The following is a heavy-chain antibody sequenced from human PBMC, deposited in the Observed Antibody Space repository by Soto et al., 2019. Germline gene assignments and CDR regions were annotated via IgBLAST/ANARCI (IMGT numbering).Heavy chain of an antibody. V-gene: IGHV3-48*01. D-gene: IGHD1-1*01. CDR2: ISSSSGTI. CDR3: ASYNWNDVKAFDF. Sequence: PGGSLRLSCGASGFTFNSYSMNWVRQAPGKGLEWVSYISSSSGTIYYADSVKGRFTVSRDNAKNSLFLQMHSLRAEDTAVYYCASYNWNDVKAFDFWGQGTMVTVSS. CDR1: GFTFNSYS. J-gene: IGHJ3*01.